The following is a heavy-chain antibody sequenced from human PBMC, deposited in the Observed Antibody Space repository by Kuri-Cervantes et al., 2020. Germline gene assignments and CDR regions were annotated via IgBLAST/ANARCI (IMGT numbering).Heavy chain of an antibody. V-gene: IGHV4-39*01. CDR2: IYYSGST. D-gene: IGHD2/OR15-2a*01. CDR1: GGSISSSSYY. CDR3: ARLSTAAY. Sequence: GSLRLSCTVSGGSISSSSYYWGWIRQPPGEGLEWIGSIYYSGSTYYNPSLKSRVTISVDTSKNQFSLKLSSVTAADTAVYYCARLSTAAYWGQGTLVTVSS. J-gene: IGHJ4*02.